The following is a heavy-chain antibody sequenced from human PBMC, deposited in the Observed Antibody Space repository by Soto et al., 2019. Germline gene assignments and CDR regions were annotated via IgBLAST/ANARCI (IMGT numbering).Heavy chain of an antibody. V-gene: IGHV1-18*01. Sequence: GASVKVSCKASGYTFTSYGISWVRQAPGQGLEGMGRNSAYNVNTNYAQKLKGRVTMTTDTSRSTAYRELRSLEFGDTAVNYCAREDDYVWGRYRPFDYGGKGTLVTVSS. D-gene: IGHD3-16*02. CDR2: NSAYNVNT. CDR3: AREDDYVWGRYRPFDY. CDR1: GYTFTSYG. J-gene: IGHJ4*02.